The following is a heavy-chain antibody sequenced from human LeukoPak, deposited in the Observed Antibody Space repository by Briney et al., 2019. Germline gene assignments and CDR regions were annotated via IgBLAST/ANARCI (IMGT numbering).Heavy chain of an antibody. J-gene: IGHJ4*02. D-gene: IGHD3-22*01. V-gene: IGHV3-21*01. CDR2: ISSSSSYI. CDR1: GFTFSSYS. CDR3: AGYFTYYYDSSGYLFDY. Sequence: PGGSLRLSCAASGFTFSSYSMNWVRQAPGKGLEWVSSISSSSSYIYYADSVKGRFTISRDNAKNSLYLQMNSLRAEDTAVYYCAGYFTYYYDSSGYLFDYWGQGTLVTVSS.